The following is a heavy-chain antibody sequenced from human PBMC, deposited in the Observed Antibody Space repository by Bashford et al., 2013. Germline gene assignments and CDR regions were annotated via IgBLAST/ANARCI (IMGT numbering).Heavy chain of an antibody. CDR1: GDSVSSESHY. V-gene: IGHV4-61*03. CDR3: AREGDSSGWYYFDS. Sequence: SETLSLTCTVSGDSVSSESHYWSWIRQPPGKGLEWIAYIYYDERTSYNPSLESRITISADTSKNHFSLKLSSVTAADTAVYYCAREGDSSGWYYFDSWGQGPWSPSPX. J-gene: IGHJ4*02. CDR2: IYYDERT. D-gene: IGHD6-19*01.